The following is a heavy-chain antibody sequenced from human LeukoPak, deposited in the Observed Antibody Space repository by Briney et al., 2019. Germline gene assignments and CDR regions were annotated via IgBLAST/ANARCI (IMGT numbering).Heavy chain of an antibody. J-gene: IGHJ4*02. V-gene: IGHV3-23*01. CDR1: GFTFSSYA. D-gene: IGHD4-23*01. CDR3: AKERKLLPFDC. Sequence: GGSLRLSCAASGFTFSSYAMSWVRQAPGKGLEWVSAISGSGGSTYYADSEKGRFTISRDNAKNSLYLQMNSLRAEDTAVYYCAKERKLLPFDCWGQGTLVTVSS. CDR2: ISGSGGST.